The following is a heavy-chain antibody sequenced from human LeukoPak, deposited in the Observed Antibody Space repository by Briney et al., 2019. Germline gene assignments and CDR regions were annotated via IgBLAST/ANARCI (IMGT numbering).Heavy chain of an antibody. D-gene: IGHD3-10*01. CDR3: ARGGSGSGYLYYFDY. CDR2: INPNSGGT. Sequence: GASVKVSCKASGYTFTGYYMHWVRKAPGQGLEWMGWINPNSGGTNYAQKFQGRVSMTRDTSISTTYMELSGLTSDDTAVYYCARGGSGSGYLYYFDYWGQGTLVSVSS. J-gene: IGHJ4*02. CDR1: GYTFTGYY. V-gene: IGHV1-2*02.